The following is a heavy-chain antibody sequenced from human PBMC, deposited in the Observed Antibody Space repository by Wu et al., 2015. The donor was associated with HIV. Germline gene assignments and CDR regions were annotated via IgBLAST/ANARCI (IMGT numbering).Heavy chain of an antibody. V-gene: IGHV1-69*12. J-gene: IGHJ3*01. CDR2: IIPIFGTT. CDR3: VRDPSMVINIYAFDL. CDR1: GGTFSNYA. Sequence: QVQLVQSGAEVKKPGSSVKVSCQASGGTFSNYAINWVRQAPGQGLEWMGGIIPIFGTTNYAQKFQGRVTITADESTSTAYMELRSLRSEDTAFYFCVRDPSMVINIYAFDLWGRGTLVTVSS. D-gene: IGHD2/OR15-2a*01.